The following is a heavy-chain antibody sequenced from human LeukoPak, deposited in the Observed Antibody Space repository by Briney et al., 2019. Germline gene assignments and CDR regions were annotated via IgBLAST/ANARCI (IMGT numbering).Heavy chain of an antibody. J-gene: IGHJ5*02. V-gene: IGHV4-59*08. D-gene: IGHD3-3*01. CDR2: IYYSGST. Sequence: SETLSLTCTVSGGSISSYYWSWIRQPPGKGLEWIGYIYYSGSTNYNPSLKSRVTISVDTSKNQFSLKLSSVTAADTAVYYCARVTFGDYDFWSGYPNWFDPWGQGTLVTVSS. CDR1: GGSISSYY. CDR3: ARVTFGDYDFWSGYPNWFDP.